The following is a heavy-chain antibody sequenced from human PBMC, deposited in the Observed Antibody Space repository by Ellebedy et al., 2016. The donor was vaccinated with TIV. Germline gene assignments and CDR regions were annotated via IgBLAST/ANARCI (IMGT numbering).Heavy chain of an antibody. CDR2: ISSSGSPI. V-gene: IGHV3-48*02. Sequence: PGGSLRLSCAVSGFTFSSYSMNWVRQAPGKGLEWVSYISSSGSPIHYADSVKGRFSISRDNVKISLYLQMNSLRDEDTAVYYCARDENYGAEVIDYWGQGTLVAVSS. CDR3: ARDENYGAEVIDY. D-gene: IGHD4-17*01. J-gene: IGHJ4*02. CDR1: GFTFSSYS.